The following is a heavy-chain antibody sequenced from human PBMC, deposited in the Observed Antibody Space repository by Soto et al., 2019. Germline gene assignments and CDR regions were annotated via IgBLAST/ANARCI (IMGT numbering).Heavy chain of an antibody. V-gene: IGHV3-15*01. CDR3: TTDVTGAYGGDY. D-gene: IGHD3-16*01. CDR2: IKGKVDGGAT. CDR1: GLTFSGAW. J-gene: IGHJ4*02. Sequence: EVQLVESGGNLVNPGGSLRLSCATSGLTFSGAWLSWVRQAPGKGLEWVGRIKGKVDGGATDYAAPVKGRFVISRDYSKDTLYLQINSLKTEDTAVYFCTTDVTGAYGGDYLGQGTLVTVSS.